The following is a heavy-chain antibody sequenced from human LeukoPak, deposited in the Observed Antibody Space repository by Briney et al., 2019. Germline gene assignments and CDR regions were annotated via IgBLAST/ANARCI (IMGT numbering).Heavy chain of an antibody. V-gene: IGHV3-53*01. CDR1: GFTVSSNY. Sequence: GESLRLSCAASGFTVSSNYMSWVRQAPGKGLEWVSVIYSGGSTYYADSVKGRFTISRDNSKNTLYLQMNSLRAEDTAVYYCAREASIAVAGTDHDAFDIWGQGTMVTVSS. CDR3: AREASIAVAGTDHDAFDI. CDR2: IYSGGST. J-gene: IGHJ3*02. D-gene: IGHD6-19*01.